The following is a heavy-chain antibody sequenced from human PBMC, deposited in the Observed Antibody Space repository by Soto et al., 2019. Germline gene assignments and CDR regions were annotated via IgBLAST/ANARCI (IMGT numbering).Heavy chain of an antibody. D-gene: IGHD3-10*01. J-gene: IGHJ6*02. CDR2: IYYSGST. V-gene: IGHV4-59*08. CDR1: SGSTCSHN. CDR3: VRQGIGDLHGLVDV. Sequence: QVQLQQSGPGLVKPSETLSLTCTVSSGSTCSHNWSWIRQPPGKGLEWIGYIYYSGSTSYNPSLKSRVTISADTSTKQLSLKLSSVTAADTAVYYCVRQGIGDLHGLVDVWGQGTTVSVSS.